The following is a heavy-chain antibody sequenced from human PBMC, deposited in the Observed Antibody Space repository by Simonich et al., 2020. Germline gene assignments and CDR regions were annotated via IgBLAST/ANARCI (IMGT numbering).Heavy chain of an antibody. Sequence: QVQLVQSGAEVKKPGASVKVSCKASGYTFTGYYMHWVRQAPGQGLEWVGWINPNRGGTNYAQKLQGRVTMTRDTSISTAYMELSRLRSDDTAVYYCARNGLVGILKAFDIWGQGTMVTVSS. J-gene: IGHJ3*02. CDR1: GYTFTGYY. D-gene: IGHD2-21*01. CDR3: ARNGLVGILKAFDI. V-gene: IGHV1-2*02. CDR2: INPNRGGT.